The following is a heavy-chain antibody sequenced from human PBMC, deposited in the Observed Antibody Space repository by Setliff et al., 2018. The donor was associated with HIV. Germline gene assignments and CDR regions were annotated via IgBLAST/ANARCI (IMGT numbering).Heavy chain of an antibody. CDR3: ARHATYYDILTGYYYYYYMDV. Sequence: SETLSLTCTVSGGSISSYYWSWIRQPPGKGLEWIANIHSSGSTNYNPSLKSRVTISVDTSKNQFSLKLTSVTAADTAVYYCARHATYYDILTGYYYYYYMDVWGKGTTVTVSS. V-gene: IGHV4-4*09. D-gene: IGHD3-9*01. CDR1: GGSISSYY. CDR2: IHSSGST. J-gene: IGHJ6*03.